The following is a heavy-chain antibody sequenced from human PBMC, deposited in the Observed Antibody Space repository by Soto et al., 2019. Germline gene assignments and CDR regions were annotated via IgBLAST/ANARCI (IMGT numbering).Heavy chain of an antibody. D-gene: IGHD3-22*01. CDR1: GGTFTSDA. J-gene: IGHJ4*02. Sequence: QVRLVQSEAEVKKPGSSVKVSCKASGGTFTSDATAWVRQARGQGLEWMGGVIPIFGKPSYTQKFQGRVTITADKSTSTVYMELSSLKSDDTAVYYCARCHFDNSVPGYLEVWGQGTLGTGSA. CDR2: VIPIFGKP. V-gene: IGHV1-69*06. CDR3: ARCHFDNSVPGYLEV.